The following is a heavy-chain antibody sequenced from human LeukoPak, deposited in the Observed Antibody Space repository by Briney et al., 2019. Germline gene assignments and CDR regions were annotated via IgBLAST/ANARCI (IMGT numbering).Heavy chain of an antibody. CDR2: ISSSSSYI. D-gene: IGHD5-18*01. Sequence: GGSLRLSCAASGFTFSSYSMNWVRQAPGKGLEWVSSISSSSSYIYYADSVKGRFTISRDNAKNSLHLQMNSLRAEDTAVYYCARDQADTAMVPPYFDYWGQGTLVTVSS. CDR3: ARDQADTAMVPPYFDY. CDR1: GFTFSSYS. J-gene: IGHJ4*02. V-gene: IGHV3-21*01.